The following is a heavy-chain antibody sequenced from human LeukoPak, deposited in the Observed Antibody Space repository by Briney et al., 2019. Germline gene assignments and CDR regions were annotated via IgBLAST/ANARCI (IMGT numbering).Heavy chain of an antibody. J-gene: IGHJ4*02. Sequence: GGSLRLSCAASGFTFDDYAMHWVRQAPGKGLEWVSGISWNSGSIGYADSVKGRFTISRDNAKNSLYLQMNSLRAEDTALYYCARALIGYYFDYWGQGTLVTVSS. CDR3: ARALIGYYFDY. CDR1: GFTFDDYA. CDR2: ISWNSGSI. V-gene: IGHV3-9*01. D-gene: IGHD2-8*01.